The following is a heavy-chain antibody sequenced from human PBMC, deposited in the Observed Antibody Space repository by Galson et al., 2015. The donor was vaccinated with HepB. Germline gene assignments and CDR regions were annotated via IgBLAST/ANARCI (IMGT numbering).Heavy chain of an antibody. J-gene: IGHJ6*02. V-gene: IGHV3-23*01. CDR2: ISGGGGST. D-gene: IGHD3-3*01. Sequence: SLRLSCAASGFTFRNHAMSWVRQAPGKGLEWVAAISGGGGSTWYADSVKRRFTISRDNGRNSLDLQMNSLRAADTAVDYCARGLARRSSGFRSLLAEIYYYSMDVWGQGTTVSVYS. CDR1: GFTFRNHA. CDR3: ARGLARRSSGFRSLLAEIYYYSMDV.